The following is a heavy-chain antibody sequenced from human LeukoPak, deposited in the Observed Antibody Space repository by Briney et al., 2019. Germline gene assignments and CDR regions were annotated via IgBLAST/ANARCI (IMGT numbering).Heavy chain of an antibody. J-gene: IGHJ4*02. CDR2: ISYSGST. V-gene: IGHV4-61*01. D-gene: IGHD3-22*01. CDR3: ARRHYYNGRAYYFLDY. CDR1: GGSVSSDNYY. Sequence: SETLSLTCTVSGGSVSSDNYYWTWIRQPPGRGLQWIGYISYSGSTNYNPSLKSRVTISLHTSKNQFTLRLSSLTAADTAVYYCARRHYYNGRAYYFLDYWGQGTLVTVSS.